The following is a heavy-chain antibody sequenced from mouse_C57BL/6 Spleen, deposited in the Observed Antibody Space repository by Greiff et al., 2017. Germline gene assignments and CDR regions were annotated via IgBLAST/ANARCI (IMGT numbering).Heavy chain of an antibody. CDR2: IYPGNSDT. D-gene: IGHD1-1*02. Sequence: VQLQQSGTVLARPGASVKMSCKTSGYTFTSYWMHWVKQRPGQGLEWIGAIYPGNSDTSYNQKFKGKATLTAVTSASTAYMELSSLTNEDSAVYYCTRDYGAYWGQGTLVTVSA. CDR3: TRDYGAY. CDR1: GYTFTSYW. J-gene: IGHJ3*01. V-gene: IGHV1-5*01.